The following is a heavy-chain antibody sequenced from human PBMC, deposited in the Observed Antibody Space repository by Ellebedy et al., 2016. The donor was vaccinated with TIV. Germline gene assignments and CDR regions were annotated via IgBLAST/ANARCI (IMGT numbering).Heavy chain of an antibody. CDR1: GFSFSSYA. Sequence: PGGSLRLSCSASGFSFSSYAMYWILQAPGKGLEYVSAISSDGGSPFHADSVKGRFTISRDNSMTTLYLEMNSLREEDTAVYYYARDKNKNRRWYWASAYWGQGTLVTVSS. D-gene: IGHD6-13*01. V-gene: IGHV3-64*04. CDR3: ARDKNKNRRWYWASAY. CDR2: ISSDGGSP. J-gene: IGHJ4*02.